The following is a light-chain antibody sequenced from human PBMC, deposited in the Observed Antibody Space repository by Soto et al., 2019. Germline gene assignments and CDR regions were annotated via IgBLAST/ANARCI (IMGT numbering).Light chain of an antibody. CDR2: GAS. J-gene: IGKJ2*01. CDR3: QQYAGH. CDR1: QNIRNW. V-gene: IGKV1-5*01. Sequence: DTQMTQSPSIVSASVGDRVTITCRASQNIRNWLAWYQQKPGKAPKVLIYGASNLESGVPSRFSGSGSGTEFTLTIRSLQPDVFATYYCQQYAGHFGQGTKVEIK.